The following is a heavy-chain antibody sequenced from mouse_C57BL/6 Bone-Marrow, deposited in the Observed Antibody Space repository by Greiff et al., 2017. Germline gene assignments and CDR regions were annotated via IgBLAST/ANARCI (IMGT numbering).Heavy chain of an antibody. Sequence: VQLQQSGAELVKPGASVKLSCKASGYTFTEYTIHWVKQRSGQGLEWIGWFYPGSGSIKYNEKFKDKATLTADKSSSAVYMELSILTSEASAVYYCARHERALNWDGSMDYWGQGTSVTVSS. V-gene: IGHV1-62-2*01. CDR3: ARHERALNWDGSMDY. CDR2: FYPGSGSI. J-gene: IGHJ4*01. CDR1: GYTFTEYT. D-gene: IGHD4-1*02.